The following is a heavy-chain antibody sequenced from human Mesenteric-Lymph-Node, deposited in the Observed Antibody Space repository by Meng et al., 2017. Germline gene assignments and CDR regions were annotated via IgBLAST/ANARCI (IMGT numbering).Heavy chain of an antibody. CDR3: TTVVYYSSSIY. V-gene: IGHV3-33*01. D-gene: IGHD6-6*01. J-gene: IGHJ4*02. CDR1: GFTFSSYG. CDR2: IWYDGSNK. Sequence: GESLKISCAASGFTFSSYGMHWVRQAPGKGLEWVAVIWYDGSNKYYADSVKGRFTISRDDSKNTLYLQMNSLKTEDTAVYYCTTVVYYSSSIYWGQGTLVTVSS.